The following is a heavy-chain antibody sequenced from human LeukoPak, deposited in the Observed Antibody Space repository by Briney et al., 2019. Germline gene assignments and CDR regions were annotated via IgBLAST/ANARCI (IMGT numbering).Heavy chain of an antibody. CDR2: IYYSGST. J-gene: IGHJ4*02. CDR1: GGSISSGDYY. V-gene: IGHV4-30-4*08. D-gene: IGHD3-3*01. CDR3: ARSPYYDFWSGLSYYFDY. Sequence: SQTLSLTCTVSGGSISSGDYYWSWIRQPPGKALAWIGYIYYSGSTYYNPSLKSRVTISVDTSKNQFSLKLSSVTAADTAVYYCARSPYYDFWSGLSYYFDYWGQGTLVTVSS.